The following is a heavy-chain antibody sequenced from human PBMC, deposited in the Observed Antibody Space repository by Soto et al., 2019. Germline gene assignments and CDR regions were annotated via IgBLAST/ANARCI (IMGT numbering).Heavy chain of an antibody. CDR2: INAGNGDT. D-gene: IGHD3-16*01. CDR3: AREEATTGGRWFDP. V-gene: IGHV1-3*01. J-gene: IGHJ5*02. Sequence: QVQLAQSGAEVKNPGASVQVSCKASGYTFTSYSIHWLRQAPGQRLEWMGRINAGNGDTRYSQKFQGRVIITSDTSATTAHMELSSLRSEDTAVYFCAREEATTGGRWFDPWGQGTLVTVSS. CDR1: GYTFTSYS.